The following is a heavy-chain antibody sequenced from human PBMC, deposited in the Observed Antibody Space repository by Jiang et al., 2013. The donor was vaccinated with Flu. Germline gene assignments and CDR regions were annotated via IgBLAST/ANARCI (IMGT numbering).Heavy chain of an antibody. CDR1: GYTFTGYA. J-gene: IGHJ3*01. CDR2: INAGNGNT. Sequence: SGAEVKKPGASVKVSCKASGYTFTGYAMHWVRQAPGQRLEWMGWINAGNGNTKYSQKFQGRVTITRDTSASTAYMELSSLRSEDTAVYYCARGAPSAYCGDDCYFSGGQGQWSPSLQ. V-gene: IGHV1-3*01. CDR3: ARGAPSAYCGDDCYFS. D-gene: IGHD2-21*02.